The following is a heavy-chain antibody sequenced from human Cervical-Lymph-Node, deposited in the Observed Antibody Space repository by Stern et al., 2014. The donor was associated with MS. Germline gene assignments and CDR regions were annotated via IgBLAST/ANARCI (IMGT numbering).Heavy chain of an antibody. V-gene: IGHV1-18*01. CDR3: ARNGGMECYYYGMDV. CDR1: GYTFTSYG. D-gene: IGHD1-1*01. CDR2: RSTYNGNT. Sequence: QVQLEESGADVEKPGGSLKVSCAASGYTFTSYGIRWVRQAPGQGLERVGLRSTYNGNTNYAQKLQGRVTMTTDTSTSTAYMELRSLRSDDTAVYYCARNGGMECYYYGMDVWGQGTTVTVSS. J-gene: IGHJ6*02.